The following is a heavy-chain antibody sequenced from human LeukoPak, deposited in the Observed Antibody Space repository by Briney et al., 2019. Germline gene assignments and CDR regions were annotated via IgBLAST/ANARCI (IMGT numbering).Heavy chain of an antibody. V-gene: IGHV3-7*01. D-gene: IGHD1-26*01. CDR1: GFTFSSYW. Sequence: GGSLRLSCAASGFTFSSYWMSWVRQAPGKGLEWVANIKQDGSEKYYVHSVKGRFTLSRDNARSSLYLQMNSLRAEDTAVYYCARIVVVGDYYYIDVWGKGTTVTVSS. J-gene: IGHJ6*03. CDR2: IKQDGSEK. CDR3: ARIVVVGDYYYIDV.